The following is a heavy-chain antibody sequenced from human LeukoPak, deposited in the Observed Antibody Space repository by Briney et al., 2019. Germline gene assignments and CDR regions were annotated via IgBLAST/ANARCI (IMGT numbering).Heavy chain of an antibody. CDR2: ISSSGSTI. V-gene: IGHV3-48*03. CDR3: AREKDSRGWYYFDY. D-gene: IGHD6-19*01. J-gene: IGHJ4*02. Sequence: GGSLRLSCAASGFTFSSYEMNWVRQAPGKGLEWVSYISSSGSTIYYADSVKGRFTISRDNAKNSLYLQMNSLRAKDTAVYYWAREKDSRGWYYFDYWGQGTLVTVSS. CDR1: GFTFSSYE.